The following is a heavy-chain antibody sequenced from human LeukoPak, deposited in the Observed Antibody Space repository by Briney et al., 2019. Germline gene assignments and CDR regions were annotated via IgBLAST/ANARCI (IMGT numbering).Heavy chain of an antibody. J-gene: IGHJ4*02. CDR2: ISGSGGST. Sequence: GGYLRLSGAASGFSFGSNALSWVRQAPGKGLEWVSAISGSGGSTYYADSVKGRFTISRDNSKNTLYLQMNSLRAEDTAVYYCAKDSTGYSSSWFDYWGQGTLVTVSS. CDR3: AKDSTGYSSSWFDY. CDR1: GFSFGSNA. V-gene: IGHV3-23*01. D-gene: IGHD6-13*01.